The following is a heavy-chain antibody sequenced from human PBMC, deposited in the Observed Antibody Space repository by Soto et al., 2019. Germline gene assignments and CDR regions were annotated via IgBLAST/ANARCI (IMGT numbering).Heavy chain of an antibody. Sequence: EVQLLESGGGLVQPGGSLRLSCAASGFTFSSYAMSWVRQAPGKGLEWVSAISGSGGSTYYADSVKGRFTISRDNSKNTLYLQMNSLRAEDTAVYYCAEFIGRKDGYKSLLVDYWGQGTLVTVSS. CDR3: AEFIGRKDGYKSLLVDY. CDR2: ISGSGGST. J-gene: IGHJ4*02. D-gene: IGHD5-12*01. V-gene: IGHV3-23*01. CDR1: GFTFSSYA.